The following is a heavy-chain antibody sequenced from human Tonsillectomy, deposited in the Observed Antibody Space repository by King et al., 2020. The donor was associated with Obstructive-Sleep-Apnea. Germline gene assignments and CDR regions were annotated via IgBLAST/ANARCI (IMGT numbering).Heavy chain of an antibody. Sequence: VQLVESGGGLVQPGGSLRLSCAASGFTFSSYWMSWVRQAPGKGLEWVANIKQDGSEKYYVDFVKGRFTISRDNAKNSLYLQMNSLRAEDTAVFYCARDYGSGSYYNGADYWGQGTLVTVSS. V-gene: IGHV3-7*03. J-gene: IGHJ4*02. CDR3: ARDYGSGSYYNGADY. D-gene: IGHD3-10*01. CDR2: IKQDGSEK. CDR1: GFTFSSYW.